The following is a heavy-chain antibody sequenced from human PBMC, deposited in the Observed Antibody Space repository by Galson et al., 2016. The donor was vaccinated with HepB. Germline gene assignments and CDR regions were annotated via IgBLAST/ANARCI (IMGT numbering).Heavy chain of an antibody. V-gene: IGHV3-23*01. Sequence: SLRLSCAASGLTFSLYAMSWVRQAPGKGLEWVSAIGGSGSGTYYADSVKGRFTIARDHSKNTLYLQMNSLRAEDTAVYYCAKGGTYYYGTGEPYYGMDVWGQGTTVTVSS. CDR2: IGGSGSGT. CDR1: GLTFSLYA. CDR3: AKGGTYYYGTGEPYYGMDV. J-gene: IGHJ6*02. D-gene: IGHD3-10*01.